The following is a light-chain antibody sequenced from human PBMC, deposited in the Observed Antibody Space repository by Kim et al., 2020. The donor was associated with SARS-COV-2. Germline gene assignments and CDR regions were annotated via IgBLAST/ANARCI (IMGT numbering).Light chain of an antibody. J-gene: IGLJ3*02. CDR3: ATWDDSLNGWV. CDR2: SDD. V-gene: IGLV1-44*01. CDR1: SSNSGTNT. Sequence: GQRVTISCSGSSSNSGTNTVNWYQQHPGTAPKLLIYSDDQRPSGVPDRFAGSKSGTSASLAISGLQAEDEADDYCATWDDSLNGWVFGGGTKLTVL.